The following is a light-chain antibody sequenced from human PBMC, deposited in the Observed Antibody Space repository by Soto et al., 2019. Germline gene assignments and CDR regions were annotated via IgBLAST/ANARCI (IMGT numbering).Light chain of an antibody. V-gene: IGKV3-11*01. Sequence: EIVMTQSPATLSVSAGERVSLXCRASESVGSYLAWYQQKPGQAPRLLIYDASNRATGIPARFSGSGSGTDFTLTISSLEPEDFAVYYCQQRSNWPPITFGQGTRLENK. CDR2: DAS. CDR1: ESVGSY. CDR3: QQRSNWPPIT. J-gene: IGKJ5*01.